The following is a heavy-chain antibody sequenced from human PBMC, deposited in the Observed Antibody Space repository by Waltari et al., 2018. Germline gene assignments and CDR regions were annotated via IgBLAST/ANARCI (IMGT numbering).Heavy chain of an antibody. CDR3: ASTSRYPGAFDI. J-gene: IGHJ3*02. CDR2: IRSSSSTI. V-gene: IGHV3-48*01. D-gene: IGHD1-1*01. Sequence: EVQLVESGGGLVQPGGSLRLSCAASGFTFSSYSMHWVRQAPGKGLGWVSYIRSSSSTIYYADSVKGRFTISRDKSKNTLYLQMNSLRAEDTAVYYCASTSRYPGAFDIWGQGTMVTVSS. CDR1: GFTFSSYS.